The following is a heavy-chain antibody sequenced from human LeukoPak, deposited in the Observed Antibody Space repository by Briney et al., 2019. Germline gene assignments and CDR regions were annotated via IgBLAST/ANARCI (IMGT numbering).Heavy chain of an antibody. V-gene: IGHV4-59*01. Sequence: SETLSLTCTVSGGSISSYYWSWIRQPPGKGLEWIGYIYYSGSTNYNPSLKSRVTISVDTSKNQFSLKLSSVTAADTAVYYCARDVGRTDGTPLYFDYWGQGTLVTVSS. CDR3: ARDVGRTDGTPLYFDY. CDR2: IYYSGST. J-gene: IGHJ4*02. CDR1: GGSISSYY. D-gene: IGHD1-1*01.